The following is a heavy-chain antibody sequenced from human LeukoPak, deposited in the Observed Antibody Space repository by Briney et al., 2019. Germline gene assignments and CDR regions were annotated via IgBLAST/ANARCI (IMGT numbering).Heavy chain of an antibody. V-gene: IGHV5-51*01. CDR1: GYRFHNYW. J-gene: IGHJ6*03. CDR3: ARQFGYSSSWGAYYYYMDV. CDR2: IYPGDSDT. D-gene: IGHD6-13*01. Sequence: GGAPEIPLQGPGYRFHNYWIGLVRPVPRKGLEWMGIIYPGDSDTRYSPSFPGTATISADKSISTAYLQWSSLKASDTAMYYCARQFGYSSSWGAYYYYMDVWGKETTVTVSS.